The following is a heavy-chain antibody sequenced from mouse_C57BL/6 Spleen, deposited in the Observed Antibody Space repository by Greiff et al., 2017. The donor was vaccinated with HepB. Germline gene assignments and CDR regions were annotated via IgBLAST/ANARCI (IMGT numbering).Heavy chain of an antibody. CDR2: IYPGSGNT. CDR3: ARWDGYYLYYFDY. D-gene: IGHD2-3*01. J-gene: IGHJ2*01. V-gene: IGHV1-66*01. Sequence: QVQLQQSGPELVKPGASVKISCKASGYSFTSYYIHWVKQRPGQGLEWIGWIYPGSGNTKYNEKFKGKATLTADTSSSTAYMQLSSLTSEDSAVYYCARWDGYYLYYFDYWGQGTTLTVSS. CDR1: GYSFTSYY.